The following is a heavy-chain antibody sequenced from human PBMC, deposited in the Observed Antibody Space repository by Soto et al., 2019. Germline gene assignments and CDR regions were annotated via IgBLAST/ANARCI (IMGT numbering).Heavy chain of an antibody. D-gene: IGHD6-19*01. J-gene: IGHJ4*02. CDR2: ISAYNGNT. CDR1: GYTFTSYS. CDR3: ARGPRIAVAGPEFDY. V-gene: IGHV1-18*04. Sequence: GASAKVSCKASGYTFTSYSISWVRQAPGQGLEWMGWISAYNGNTNYAQKLQGRVTMTTDTSTSTAYMELRSLRSDDTAVYYCARGPRIAVAGPEFDYWGQGTLVTVS.